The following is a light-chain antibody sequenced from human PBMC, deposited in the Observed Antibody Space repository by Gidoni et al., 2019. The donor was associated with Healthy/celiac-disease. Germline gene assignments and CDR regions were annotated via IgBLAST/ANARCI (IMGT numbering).Light chain of an antibody. CDR2: GHS. V-gene: IGLV1-40*01. Sequence: QSVLTQPPSVAGAPGQRVTISCTGRSSNIGAGYDVHWYQQLPGTAPKLLIYGHSNRPSWVPDRFSGSKSGTSASLAITGLQAEDEADYYCQSYDSSLSVHVVFGGGTKLTVL. CDR3: QSYDSSLSVHVV. J-gene: IGLJ2*01. CDR1: SSNIGAGYD.